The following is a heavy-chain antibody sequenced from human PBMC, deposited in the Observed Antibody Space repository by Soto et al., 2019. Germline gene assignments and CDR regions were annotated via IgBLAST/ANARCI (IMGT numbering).Heavy chain of an antibody. CDR3: ARGSDLFSSIAARFPRQTGNPQFPGPFDY. Sequence: GGSLRLSCAASGFTFSSYSMNWVRQAPGKGLEWVSSISSSSSYIYYADSVKGRFTISRDNAKNSLYLQRNSLKAEDTAVIYCARGSDLFSSIAARFPRQTGNPQFPGPFDYWGQGPLVTVSS. D-gene: IGHD6-6*01. CDR1: GFTFSSYS. J-gene: IGHJ4*02. CDR2: ISSSSSYI. V-gene: IGHV3-21*01.